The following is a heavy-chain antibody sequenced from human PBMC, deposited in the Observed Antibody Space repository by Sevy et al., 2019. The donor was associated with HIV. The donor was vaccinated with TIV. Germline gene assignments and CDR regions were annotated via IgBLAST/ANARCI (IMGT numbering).Heavy chain of an antibody. Sequence: GGSLRLSCGASGFTFSTYWMSWVRQAPGKGLEWVANINQDGSQKYYVDSVKGRFTISKDNAKNSLYLQMSSLRAEDTAVYYCARGGYYYDNAAYYALDSWGQGTLVTVSS. CDR3: ARGGYYYDNAAYYALDS. V-gene: IGHV3-7*01. CDR2: INQDGSQK. CDR1: GFTFSTYW. J-gene: IGHJ4*02. D-gene: IGHD3-22*01.